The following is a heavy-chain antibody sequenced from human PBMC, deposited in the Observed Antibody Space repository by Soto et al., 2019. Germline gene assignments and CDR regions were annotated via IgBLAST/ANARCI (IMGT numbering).Heavy chain of an antibody. V-gene: IGHV3-7*01. D-gene: IGHD1-20*01. CDR2: IKPDGSEQ. Sequence: GGSLRLSCAASEFTFDKYYMAWVRQAPGKGPEWVANIKPDGSEQYYVDSVKGRFTISRDNANNSLYLQMNSLRAEDTAVYFCARGNWNYYYGFDVWGQGTTVTVSS. CDR3: ARGNWNYYYGFDV. J-gene: IGHJ6*02. CDR1: EFTFDKYY.